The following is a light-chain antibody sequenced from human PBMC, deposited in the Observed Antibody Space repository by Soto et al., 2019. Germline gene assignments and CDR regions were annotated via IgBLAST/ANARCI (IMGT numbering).Light chain of an antibody. CDR1: SGHGGYD. CDR2: LSTDGSH. V-gene: IGLV4-69*01. J-gene: IGLJ1*01. Sequence: QLVLTQSPSASASLGASLKLTCTLSSGHGGYDIAWHQQQPEKGPRFLMKLSTDGSHIKGDGIPDRFSGSSSGAALYLSISGLQSEDEAAYYCQTWTTGCTLVFGSGTKVTVL. CDR3: QTWTTGCTLV.